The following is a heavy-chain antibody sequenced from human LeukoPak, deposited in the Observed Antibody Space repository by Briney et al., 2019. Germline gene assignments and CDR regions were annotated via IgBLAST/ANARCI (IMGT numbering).Heavy chain of an antibody. CDR3: ARDRTVTTSWFDP. V-gene: IGHV3-15*01. Sequence: PGGSLRLSCAASGFTFSNAWMSWVRQAPGKGLEWVGRIKSKTDGGTTDYAAPVKGRFTISRDDSKNTLYLQMNSLRPEDTAVYFCARDRTVTTSWFDPWGQGTLVTVSS. CDR2: IKSKTDGGTT. CDR1: GFTFSNAW. J-gene: IGHJ5*02. D-gene: IGHD4-17*01.